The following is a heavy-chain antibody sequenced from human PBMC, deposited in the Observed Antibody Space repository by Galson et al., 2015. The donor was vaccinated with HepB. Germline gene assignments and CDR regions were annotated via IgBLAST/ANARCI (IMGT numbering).Heavy chain of an antibody. CDR1: GFTFSSYA. J-gene: IGHJ4*02. Sequence: SLRLSCAASGFTFSSYAMSWVRQAPGKGLEWVSAISGSGGSTYYADSVKGRFTISRDNSKNTLYLQMNSLRAEDTAVYYCANHYDSSGYIYWGQGTLVTVSS. CDR3: ANHYDSSGYIY. CDR2: ISGSGGST. D-gene: IGHD3-22*01. V-gene: IGHV3-23*01.